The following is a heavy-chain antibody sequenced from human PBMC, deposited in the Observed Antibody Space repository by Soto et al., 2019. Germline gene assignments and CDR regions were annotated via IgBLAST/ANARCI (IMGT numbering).Heavy chain of an antibody. Sequence: PSETLSLTCAVSGGSISYYYWSWIRQSPGKGLEWIGYIQDTGTTKYNPSLKSRVTMSVDTSKNQFSLNLSSVTAADTAVYYCAREGFGLVGFNHYFMDFWGKGTSVIVSS. CDR1: GGSISYYY. CDR2: IQDTGTT. J-gene: IGHJ6*03. V-gene: IGHV4-4*08. D-gene: IGHD3-10*01. CDR3: AREGFGLVGFNHYFMDF.